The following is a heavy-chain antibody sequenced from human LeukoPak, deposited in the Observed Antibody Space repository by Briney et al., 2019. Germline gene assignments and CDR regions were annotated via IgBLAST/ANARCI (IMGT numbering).Heavy chain of an antibody. D-gene: IGHD3-22*01. V-gene: IGHV3-30*02. Sequence: GGSLRLSCAASGFTFSSYGMHWVRQAPGKGLEWVAFIRYDGSNKYYADSVKGRFTISRDNSKNTLYLQTNSLRAEDTAVYYCAKFDNYYDSSGYIPRYYFDYWGQGTLVTVSS. CDR1: GFTFSSYG. CDR3: AKFDNYYDSSGYIPRYYFDY. CDR2: IRYDGSNK. J-gene: IGHJ4*02.